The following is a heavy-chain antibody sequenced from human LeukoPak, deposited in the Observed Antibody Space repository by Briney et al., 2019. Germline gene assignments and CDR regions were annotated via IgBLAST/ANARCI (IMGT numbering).Heavy chain of an antibody. J-gene: IGHJ4*02. Sequence: GGSLRLSCAASGFAFSDSEMNWVRQAPGKGLEWVSYIRGSGTTLCYADSVKGRFTVSRDNAKNSLYLQMNTLRADDTAIYYCAREGDDSSGPHFGYWGQGTLVTVSS. CDR2: IRGSGTTL. CDR3: AREGDDSSGPHFGY. CDR1: GFAFSDSE. V-gene: IGHV3-48*03. D-gene: IGHD3-22*01.